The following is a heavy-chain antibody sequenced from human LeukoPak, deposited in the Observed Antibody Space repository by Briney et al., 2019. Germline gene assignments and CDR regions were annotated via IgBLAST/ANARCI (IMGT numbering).Heavy chain of an antibody. D-gene: IGHD3-3*01. CDR2: SSTYNANT. V-gene: IGHV1-18*01. CDR1: GYTFTSNA. CDR3: ARPITIFPYYMDV. J-gene: IGHJ6*03. Sequence: ASVKVSCKASGYTFTSNAITWVRQAPGQGLEWMGWSSTYNANTRYAQKFQGRVTMTRDTSISTAYMELSRLRSDDTAVYYCARPITIFPYYMDVWGKGTTVTVSS.